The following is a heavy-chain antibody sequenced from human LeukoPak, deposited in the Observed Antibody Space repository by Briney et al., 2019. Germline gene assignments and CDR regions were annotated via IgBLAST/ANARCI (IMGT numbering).Heavy chain of an antibody. CDR1: GYTFTSYD. CDR2: MNPNSGNT. V-gene: IGHV1-8*01. CDR3: ARYSSSSFDY. D-gene: IGHD6-6*01. J-gene: IGHJ4*02. Sequence: GASVKVSCKASGYTFTSYDINWVRQATGQGLEWMGWMNPNSGNTVYAQKFQGRLTITRNTSIGTAYMDLSSLRSEDTAVYYCARYSSSSFDYWGQRTLVTVSS.